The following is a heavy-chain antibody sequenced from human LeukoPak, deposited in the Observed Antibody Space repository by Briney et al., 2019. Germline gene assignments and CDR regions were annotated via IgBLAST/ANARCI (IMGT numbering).Heavy chain of an antibody. CDR3: ARESPIFGVVTFPS. CDR1: GGSFSGYY. D-gene: IGHD3-3*01. Sequence: PSETLSLTCAVYGGSFSGYYWSWIRQPPGKGLEWIGEINHSGSTNYNPSLKSRVTISVDTSKNQFSLKLSSVTAADTAVYYCARESPIFGVVTFPSWGQGTLVTVSS. V-gene: IGHV4-34*01. CDR2: INHSGST. J-gene: IGHJ4*02.